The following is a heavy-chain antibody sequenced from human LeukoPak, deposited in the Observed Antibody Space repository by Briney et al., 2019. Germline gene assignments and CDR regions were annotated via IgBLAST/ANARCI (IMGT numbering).Heavy chain of an antibody. V-gene: IGHV4-4*07. D-gene: IGHD3-22*01. Sequence: PSETLSLTCTVSGGSISGYYWSCIRQPAGKGLKWIGRIYASGRTNYNPSLRSRVTMSIDTSKNQFSLRLKSMTAADTAVYYCARDTAYDRNYYYGMDVWGQGTTVTVSS. CDR2: IYASGRT. CDR3: ARDTAYDRNYYYGMDV. CDR1: GGSISGYY. J-gene: IGHJ6*02.